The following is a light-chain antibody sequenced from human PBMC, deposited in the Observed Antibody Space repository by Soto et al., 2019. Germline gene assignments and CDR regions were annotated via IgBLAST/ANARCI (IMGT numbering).Light chain of an antibody. CDR1: NIGLKS. CDR3: HVWDSSSDRYV. J-gene: IGLJ1*01. V-gene: IGLV3-21*02. Sequence: SYELTQPPSVSGAPGQTARIPCGGNNIGLKSVHWYQQKPGQAPVLVVYDDSDRPSGIPERLSGSNSVNTATLTISRVEDGDEADYYCHVWDSSSDRYVSGTGTTLTVL. CDR2: DDS.